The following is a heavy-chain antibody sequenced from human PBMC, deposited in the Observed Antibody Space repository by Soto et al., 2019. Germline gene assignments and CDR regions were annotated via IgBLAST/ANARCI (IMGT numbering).Heavy chain of an antibody. Sequence: QVQLQQWGAGLLKPSETLSLTCAVYGGSFSGYYWTWIRQPPGTGLEWIGEINHSGSTNYNPSLKSRVTISVDTSTSQISLKLTSVTAADTAVYYCARDKITDLFDYWGQGTLVTVSS. D-gene: IGHD3-10*01. V-gene: IGHV4-34*01. J-gene: IGHJ4*02. CDR1: GGSFSGYY. CDR2: INHSGST. CDR3: ARDKITDLFDY.